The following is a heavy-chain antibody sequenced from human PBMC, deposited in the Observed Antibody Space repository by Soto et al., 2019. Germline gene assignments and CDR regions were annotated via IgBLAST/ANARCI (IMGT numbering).Heavy chain of an antibody. V-gene: IGHV4-4*02. CDR3: AGQWAAGYGAFDP. CDR1: GGSISNNRW. Sequence: QVKLQESGPGLEKPSGTLSLTCAVSGGSISNNRWWTWVRQAPGKGLEWIGEIHDRGSTNYNLYLKSRATVSIDRSKNQFSLEMRAVTAADPAVYYCAGQWAAGYGAFDPWGQGTLVTVSS. D-gene: IGHD3-9*01. J-gene: IGHJ5*02. CDR2: IHDRGST.